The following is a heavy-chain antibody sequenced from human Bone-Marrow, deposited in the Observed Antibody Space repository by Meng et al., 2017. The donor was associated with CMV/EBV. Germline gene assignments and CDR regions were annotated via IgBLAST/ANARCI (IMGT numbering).Heavy chain of an antibody. V-gene: IGHV4-59*01. Sequence: SETLSLTCTVSGGSISSYYWSWIRQPPGKALEWIGYISDRGRTNYNPSLRSRVTMSVDTSKNHFSLKLSSLTAADTAMYHCARNLEMGWFDPWGQRTLVTVSS. J-gene: IGHJ5*02. CDR2: ISDRGRT. D-gene: IGHD1-1*01. CDR1: GGSISSYY. CDR3: ARNLEMGWFDP.